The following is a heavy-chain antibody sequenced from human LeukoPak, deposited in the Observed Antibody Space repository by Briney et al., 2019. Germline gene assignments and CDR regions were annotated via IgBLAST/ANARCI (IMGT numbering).Heavy chain of an antibody. CDR1: GYRFTSSW. CDR2: IYPGDSDT. V-gene: IGHV5-51*01. CDR3: ARHGDYGGNPYNWFDP. J-gene: IGHJ5*02. D-gene: IGHD4-23*01. Sequence: GESLKISCKGSGYRFTSSWIGWVRQLPGKGLEWMGIIYPGDSDTRYSPSFQGQVTISADKSISTAYLQWSSLKASDTAMYYCARHGDYGGNPYNWFDPWGQGTLVTVSS.